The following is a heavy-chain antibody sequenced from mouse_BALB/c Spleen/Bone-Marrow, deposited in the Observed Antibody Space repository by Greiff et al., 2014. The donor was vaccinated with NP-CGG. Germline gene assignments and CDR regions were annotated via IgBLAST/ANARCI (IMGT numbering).Heavy chain of an antibody. V-gene: IGHV5-4*02. J-gene: IGHJ4*01. CDR3: ARDRGVQGYAMDY. CDR1: GFTFSDYY. CDR2: ISDGGSYT. D-gene: IGHD2-14*01. Sequence: EVQLVESGGGLVKPGGSLKLSCAASGFTFSDYYMYWVRQTPEKRLEWVATISDGGSYTYYPDSVKGRFTISRDIAKNNLYLQMSSLKFEDTAMYYCARDRGVQGYAMDYWGQGTSVTVSS.